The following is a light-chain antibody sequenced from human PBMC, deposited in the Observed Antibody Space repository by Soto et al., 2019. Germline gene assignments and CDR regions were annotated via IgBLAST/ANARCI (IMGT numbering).Light chain of an antibody. V-gene: IGLV2-23*02. CDR2: EVS. Sequence: QSVLTQPASVSGSPGQSITISCTGTSSDVGSYNLVSWYQQHPGKAPKLMIYEVSKRPSGVSNRFSGSKSGNTASLTISGLQSEDEADYYCCSYAGSSTFVYVFGTGTKDTVL. CDR3: CSYAGSSTFVYV. CDR1: SSDVGSYNL. J-gene: IGLJ1*01.